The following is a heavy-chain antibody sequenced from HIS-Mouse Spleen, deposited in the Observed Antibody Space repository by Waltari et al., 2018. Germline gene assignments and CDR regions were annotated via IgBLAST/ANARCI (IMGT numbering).Heavy chain of an antibody. CDR1: GFTVSSHY. Sequence: EVQLVESGGGLVQPGGSLRLSCAASGFTVSSHYLSWVRQAPGKGLEWVSVIYSGGSTYYADSVKGRFTISRDNSKNTLYLQLNSLRAEDTAVYYCARSNWYFDYWGQGTLVTVSS. J-gene: IGHJ4*02. CDR2: IYSGGST. D-gene: IGHD7-27*01. V-gene: IGHV3-66*01. CDR3: ARSNWYFDY.